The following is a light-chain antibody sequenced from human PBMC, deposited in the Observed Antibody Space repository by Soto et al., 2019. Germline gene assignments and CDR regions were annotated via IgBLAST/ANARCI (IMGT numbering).Light chain of an antibody. CDR1: QGIRND. J-gene: IGKJ3*01. V-gene: IGKV1-17*01. CDR2: AAS. Sequence: DIQMTQSPSSLSASVGDRVTITCRASQGIRNDLVWYQQKPGEAPKRLIYAASVLQTGVPSRFRGSGYGQEFNLTTSRLQPEDFESYYCIQNKSDPFTFGPGTKVDIK. CDR3: IQNKSDPFT.